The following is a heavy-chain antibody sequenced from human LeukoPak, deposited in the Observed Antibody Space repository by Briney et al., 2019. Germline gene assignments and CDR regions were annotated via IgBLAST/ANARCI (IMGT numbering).Heavy chain of an antibody. V-gene: IGHV3-74*01. CDR1: GFTYSSYW. Sequence: GGSLRLSCAASGFTYSSYWMHWVRQAPGKGLVWVSRINSDGSSTSYAGSVKGRFTISRDNAKNTLYLQMNSLRAEDTAVYYCARGLAYYYDSSGYYPLRYWGQGTLVTVSS. D-gene: IGHD3-22*01. CDR2: INSDGSST. CDR3: ARGLAYYYDSSGYYPLRY. J-gene: IGHJ4*02.